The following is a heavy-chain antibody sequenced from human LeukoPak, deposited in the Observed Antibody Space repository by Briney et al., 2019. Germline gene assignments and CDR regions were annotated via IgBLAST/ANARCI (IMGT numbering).Heavy chain of an antibody. V-gene: IGHV4-59*12. CDR2: IFHRGST. D-gene: IGHD2-21*02. CDR3: ARPIAYCGGDCPIGFDY. Sequence: SETLSLTCNVSGVSISSYYWSWIRQPPGKGLEWIGYIFHRGSTNYNPSLKSRVTISVDTSKNHFSLKLSSVTAADTAVYYCARPIAYCGGDCPIGFDYWGQGTLVTVSS. CDR1: GVSISSYY. J-gene: IGHJ4*02.